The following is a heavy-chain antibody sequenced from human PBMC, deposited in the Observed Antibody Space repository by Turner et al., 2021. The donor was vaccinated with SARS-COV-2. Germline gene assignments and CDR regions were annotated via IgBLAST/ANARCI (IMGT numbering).Heavy chain of an antibody. CDR3: ARLPVGYYGSGSYYHYGMDV. CDR1: AGSISSSSYY. D-gene: IGHD3-10*01. J-gene: IGHJ6*02. V-gene: IGHV4-39*01. CDR2: IYYRGST. Sequence: QLQLQESGPGLVKPSETLSLSCTVPAGSISSSSYYWGWFRQPPGKGLEWIGGIYYRGSTYYNPSLKSRVTISVDTSKNQFSLKLSSVTAADTAVYYCARLPVGYYGSGSYYHYGMDVWGQGTTVTVSS.